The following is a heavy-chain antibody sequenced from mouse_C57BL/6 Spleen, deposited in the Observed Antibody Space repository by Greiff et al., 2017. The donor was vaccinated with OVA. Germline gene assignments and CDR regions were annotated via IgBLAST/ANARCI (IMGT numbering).Heavy chain of an antibody. J-gene: IGHJ2*01. CDR2: IHPNSGST. D-gene: IGHD1-1*01. V-gene: IGHV1-64*01. CDR1: GYTFTSYW. CDR3: ARFDYGSSGDY. Sequence: VQLQQSGAELVKPGASVKLSCKASGYTFTSYWMHWVKRRPGQGLEWIGMIHPNSGSTNYNEKFKSKATLTVDKSSSTAYMQLSSLTSEDSAVYYCARFDYGSSGDYWGQGTTLTVSS.